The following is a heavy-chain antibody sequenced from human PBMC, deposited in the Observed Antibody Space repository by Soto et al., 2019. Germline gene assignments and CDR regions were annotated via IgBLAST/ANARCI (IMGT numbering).Heavy chain of an antibody. CDR2: INPNSGGT. V-gene: IGHV1-2*04. CDR1: GYTFTGYY. CDR3: SRGAGIAALTNHDF. J-gene: IGHJ4*01. D-gene: IGHD6-13*01. Sequence: ASVKVSCKASGYTFTGYYMHWVRQAPGQGLEWMGWINPNSGGTNYAQKFQGWVTMTRDTSISTAYMELSRLRSDDTAVYYCSRGAGIAALTNHDFWSQGSLVTVSS.